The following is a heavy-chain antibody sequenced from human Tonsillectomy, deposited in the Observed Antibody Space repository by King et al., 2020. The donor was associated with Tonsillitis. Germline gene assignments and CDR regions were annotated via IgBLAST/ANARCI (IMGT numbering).Heavy chain of an antibody. CDR1: GFIFNNYG. D-gene: IGHD5-12*01. J-gene: IGHJ4*02. CDR2: IGGDGSRT. Sequence: VQLVESGGGLVQPGGSLRISCLASGFIFNNYGMHWVRQAPGKGLEFISAIGGDGSRTYYADSVKGRFIVSRDNSRNTLYLEMTSVRPEDTAVYYCVKSWGAYDFDYWGQGTLVTVSS. V-gene: IGHV3-64D*08. CDR3: VKSWGAYDFDY.